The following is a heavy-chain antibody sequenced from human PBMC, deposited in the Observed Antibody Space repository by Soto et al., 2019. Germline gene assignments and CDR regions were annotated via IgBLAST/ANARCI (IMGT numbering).Heavy chain of an antibody. Sequence: QITLKESGPTLVKPTPTLTLTCTFSGFSLTTTGVGVGWIRQPPGTALEWLALIYWDDDKRYSPSLNSRLTITKDTSKNQVVLTMTNMDTVDTATYYCAHSLGGSSGWYFDYWGQGTLVTVSS. V-gene: IGHV2-5*02. D-gene: IGHD6-19*01. CDR2: IYWDDDK. CDR1: GFSLTTTGVG. CDR3: AHSLGGSSGWYFDY. J-gene: IGHJ4*02.